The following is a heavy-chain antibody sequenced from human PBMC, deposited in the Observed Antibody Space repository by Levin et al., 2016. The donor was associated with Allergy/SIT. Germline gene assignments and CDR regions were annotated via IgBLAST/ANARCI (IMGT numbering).Heavy chain of an antibody. CDR3: ARRVVSITIFATPMDV. CDR2: INHSGST. CDR1: GGSFSGYY. V-gene: IGHV4-34*01. Sequence: SETLSLTCAVYGGSFSGYYWSWIRQPPGKGLEWIGEINHSGSTNYNPSLKSRVTISVDTSKNQFSLKLSSVTAADTAVYYCARRVVSITIFATPMDVWGQGTTVTVSS. J-gene: IGHJ6*02. D-gene: IGHD3-3*01.